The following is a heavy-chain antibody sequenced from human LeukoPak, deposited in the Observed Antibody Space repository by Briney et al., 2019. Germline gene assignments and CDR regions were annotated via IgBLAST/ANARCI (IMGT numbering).Heavy chain of an antibody. CDR3: ARDGVEMATIGAFDI. D-gene: IGHD5-24*01. V-gene: IGHV4-4*07. J-gene: IGHJ3*02. Sequence: SETLSLTCTVSGGSISSYYWSWIRQPAGKGLEWIGRIYTSGSTNYNPSLKSRVTISVDTSKNQFSLKLSSVTAADTAVYYCARDGVEMATIGAFDIWGQGTMVTVSS. CDR1: GGSISSYY. CDR2: IYTSGST.